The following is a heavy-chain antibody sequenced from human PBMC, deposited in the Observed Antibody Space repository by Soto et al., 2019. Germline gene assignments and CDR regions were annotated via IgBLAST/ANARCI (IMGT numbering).Heavy chain of an antibody. CDR2: TYYRSKWYS. J-gene: IGHJ5*01. Sequence: SQTLSLTCDISGDSVSHESVTWNWIRQSPSRGLEWLGRTYYRSKWYSDYAVSVGSRVSINPDTSKNQFSLQLNSVIPDDTAVYYCARLIGNSWLDSWGQGTLVTVSS. V-gene: IGHV6-1*01. CDR3: ARLIGNSWLDS. CDR1: GDSVSHESVT. D-gene: IGHD3-16*01.